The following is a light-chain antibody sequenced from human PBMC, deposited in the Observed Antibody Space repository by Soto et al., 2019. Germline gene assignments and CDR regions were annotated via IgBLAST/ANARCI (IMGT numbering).Light chain of an antibody. J-gene: IGKJ4*01. V-gene: IGKV2-28*01. CDR1: QSLLHSNGYNY. CDR3: MQALQTPF. Sequence: DIVMTQSPLSLPVTPGEPASISCRSSQSLLHSNGYNYLDWYLQKPGQSPQLLIYLGSNRASGVPDRFSGSGSGTDFTLKISSVEAEDVGVYYCMQALQTPFFGGGTKVEIK. CDR2: LGS.